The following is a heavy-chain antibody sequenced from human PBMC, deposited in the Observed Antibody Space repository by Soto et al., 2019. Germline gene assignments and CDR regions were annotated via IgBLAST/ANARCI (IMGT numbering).Heavy chain of an antibody. Sequence: ASVKVSCKASGYTFTTYYIHWVRRAPGQGLEWMGILNPSGGSTTYARKFQGRVNMTRDTSTSTVYMELSSLRSEDTAVYYCASRGSSVYFDYWGQGTLVTVSS. D-gene: IGHD1-26*01. CDR3: ASRGSSVYFDY. J-gene: IGHJ4*02. CDR2: LNPSGGST. CDR1: GYTFTTYY. V-gene: IGHV1-46*03.